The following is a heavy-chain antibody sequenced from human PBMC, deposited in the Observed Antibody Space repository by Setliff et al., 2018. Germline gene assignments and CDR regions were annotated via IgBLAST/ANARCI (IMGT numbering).Heavy chain of an antibody. D-gene: IGHD3-22*01. Sequence: ASVKVSCKASGYTFTGYYFHWVRQAPGQGLEWMGWTNPNNGDTKSAQKFQGRLTMTRDTSISTAYMELSSLRSDDTAVYYCARDLDYQYYYDSSGRDAFDIWGQGTMVTVSS. CDR1: GYTFTGYY. V-gene: IGHV1-2*02. CDR3: ARDLDYQYYYDSSGRDAFDI. J-gene: IGHJ3*02. CDR2: TNPNNGDT.